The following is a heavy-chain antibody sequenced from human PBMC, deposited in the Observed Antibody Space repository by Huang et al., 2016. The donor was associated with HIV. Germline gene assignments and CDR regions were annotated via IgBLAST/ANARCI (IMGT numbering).Heavy chain of an antibody. CDR3: TRDPWGGYARWYFDH. V-gene: IGHV4-59*12. J-gene: IGHJ2*01. Sequence: QMHLQESGPRLVKPSETLSLTCTISGSFIGNYYWTWIRQAPGKALEYVACGHYTGTRLYNPSLRGRLSISLDTSKNQFSLRLTSVTAADTAVYCTRDPWGGYARWYFDHWGRGTLVTVSS. CDR1: GSFIGNYY. D-gene: IGHD2-21*01. CDR2: GHYTGTR.